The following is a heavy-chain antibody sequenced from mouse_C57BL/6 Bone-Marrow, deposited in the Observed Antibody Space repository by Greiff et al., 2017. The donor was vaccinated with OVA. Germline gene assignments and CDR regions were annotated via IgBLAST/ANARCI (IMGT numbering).Heavy chain of an antibody. CDR1: GLTFTNYY. J-gene: IGHJ2*01. V-gene: IGHV7-3*01. D-gene: IGHD1-1*01. CDR2: IRNKPNGSTT. Sequence: EVQVVESGGGLVQPGDSLSLSCAASGLTFTNYYMSWVRQPPGKALEWLAFIRNKPNGSTTEYSASVKGRFTISRDNSQSILYLQMNALRAEDSATYYCARYKGRVAVDYFDYWGQGTALTVSS. CDR3: ARYKGRVAVDYFDY.